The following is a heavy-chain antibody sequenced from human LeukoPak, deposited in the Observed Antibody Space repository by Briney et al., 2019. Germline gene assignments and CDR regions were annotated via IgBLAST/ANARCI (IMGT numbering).Heavy chain of an antibody. D-gene: IGHD1-14*01. V-gene: IGHV3-7*01. J-gene: IGHJ4*02. Sequence: GGSLRLSCAASGLTLSTFAMSWVRQAPGKGLEWVANINQGGSDKYYVDSVKGRFTISRDNANNLLYLQMNSLRGEDTAVYYCTRDRSRAEDDWGQGTLVTVSS. CDR1: GLTLSTFA. CDR3: TRDRSRAEDD. CDR2: INQGGSDK.